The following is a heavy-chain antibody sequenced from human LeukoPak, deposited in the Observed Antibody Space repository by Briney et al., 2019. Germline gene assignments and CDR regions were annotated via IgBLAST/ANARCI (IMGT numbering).Heavy chain of an antibody. CDR2: ISAYNGNT. CDR1: GYTFTSYG. V-gene: IGHV1-18*01. Sequence: ASVKVSCKASGYTFTSYGISWVRQAPGQGLEWMGWISAYNGNTNYAQKLQGRVTMTTDTSTSTAYLELRSLRSDDTAVYYCARDVIEVHYYDSSGYYPVWGQGTLVTVSS. J-gene: IGHJ4*02. CDR3: ARDVIEVHYYDSSGYYPV. D-gene: IGHD3-22*01.